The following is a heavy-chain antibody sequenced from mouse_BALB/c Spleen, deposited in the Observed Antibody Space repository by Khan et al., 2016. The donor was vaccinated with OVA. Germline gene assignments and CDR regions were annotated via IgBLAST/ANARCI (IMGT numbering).Heavy chain of an antibody. CDR1: GFSLTSYG. CDR2: IWDDGNT. J-gene: IGHJ4*01. Sequence: VKLLESGPGLVAPSQSLSITCTVSGFSLTSYGVSWVRQPPGKGLEWLGVIWDDGNTNFHSALRSRLSISKDNSKSQVFLKLNSLQTDDTATYCCAKDRGYYAVDYWGQGTSGTVSS. CDR3: AKDRGYYAVDY. V-gene: IGHV2-3*01.